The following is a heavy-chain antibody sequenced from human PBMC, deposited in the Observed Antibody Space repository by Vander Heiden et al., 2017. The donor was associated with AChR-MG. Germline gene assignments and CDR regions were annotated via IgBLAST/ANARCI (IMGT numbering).Heavy chain of an antibody. V-gene: IGHV3-53*01. CDR2: IYSGGST. J-gene: IGHJ4*02. D-gene: IGHD6-13*01. Sequence: EVQLVESGGGLIQPGGSLRLSCAASGFTVSSNYMSWVRQAPGKGLEWVSVIYSGGSTYYADSVKGRFTISRDNSKNTLYLQMNSLRAEDTAVYYCARGFPSIAARGDYWGQGTLVTVSS. CDR3: ARGFPSIAARGDY. CDR1: GFTVSSNY.